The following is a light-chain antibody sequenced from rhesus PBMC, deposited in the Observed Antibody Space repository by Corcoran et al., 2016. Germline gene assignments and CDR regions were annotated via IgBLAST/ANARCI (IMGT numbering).Light chain of an antibody. CDR2: HAS. V-gene: IGKV3-24*04. CDR1: QSVGCN. Sequence: TVVTQSPATLPLSSGERATLSCRARQSVGCNLAWYQQQPGQAPKLLKFHASSRATGIPARFSGSGSGTEFTLPISSMEPEDVGIYYCRQCNSWKTFGQGPKVDIE. CDR3: RQCNSWKT. J-gene: IGKJ1*01.